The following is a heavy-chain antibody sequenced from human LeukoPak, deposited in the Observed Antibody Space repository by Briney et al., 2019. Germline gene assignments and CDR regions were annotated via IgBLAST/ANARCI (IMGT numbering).Heavy chain of an antibody. D-gene: IGHD3-3*01. Sequence: ASVKVSCKASGYTFTGYYMHWVRQAPGQGLEWMGWINPNSGGTNYAQKFQGRVTTTRDTSISTAYMELSRLRSDDTAVYYCARDGILRFLEWLDYWGQGTLVTVSS. J-gene: IGHJ4*02. V-gene: IGHV1-2*02. CDR2: INPNSGGT. CDR1: GYTFTGYY. CDR3: ARDGILRFLEWLDY.